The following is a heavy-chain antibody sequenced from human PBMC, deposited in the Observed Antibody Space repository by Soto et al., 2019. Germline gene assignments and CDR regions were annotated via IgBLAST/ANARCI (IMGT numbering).Heavy chain of an antibody. Sequence: QVQLVESGGGVVQPGRSLRLSCAASGFTFSNYGMHWVRQAPGKGLEWVAVIWYDGSNRYYADSVKGRVIISRDNSKNTLYLQMNSLTAEDTAVYYCAIDDSGGIWHHDYLGQGTLVTVSS. CDR1: GFTFSNYG. CDR3: AIDDSGGIWHHDY. CDR2: IWYDGSNR. V-gene: IGHV3-33*01. J-gene: IGHJ4*02. D-gene: IGHD2-15*01.